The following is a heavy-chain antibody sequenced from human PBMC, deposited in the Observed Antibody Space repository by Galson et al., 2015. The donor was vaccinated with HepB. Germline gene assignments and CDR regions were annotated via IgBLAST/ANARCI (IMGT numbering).Heavy chain of an antibody. J-gene: IGHJ4*02. Sequence: SLRLSCAASGFTFSSYAMHWVRQAPGKGLEWVAVISYDGSNKYYADSVKGRFTISRDNSKNTLYLQMNSLRAEDTAVYYCASAAAGTHYWGQGTLVTVSS. D-gene: IGHD6-13*01. CDR3: ASAAAGTHY. V-gene: IGHV3-30-3*01. CDR1: GFTFSSYA. CDR2: ISYDGSNK.